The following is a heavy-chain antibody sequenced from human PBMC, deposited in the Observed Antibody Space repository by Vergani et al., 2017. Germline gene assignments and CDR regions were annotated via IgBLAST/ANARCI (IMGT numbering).Heavy chain of an antibody. CDR2: IYYSGST. CDR3: ARGEDILGIVGGYY. CDR1: GGSISSGGYY. Sequence: QVQLQESGPGLVKPSQTLSLTCTVSGGSISSGGYYWSWLRQHPGKGLEWIGYIYYSGSTYYNPSLKSRVTISVDASKNQFSLKLSSVTAADTAVYYCARGEDILGIVGGYYWGQGTLVTVSS. J-gene: IGHJ4*02. V-gene: IGHV4-31*03. D-gene: IGHD7-27*01.